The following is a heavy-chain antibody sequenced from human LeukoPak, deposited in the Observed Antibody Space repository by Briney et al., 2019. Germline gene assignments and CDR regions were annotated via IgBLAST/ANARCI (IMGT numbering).Heavy chain of an antibody. V-gene: IGHV4-30-4*01. J-gene: IGHJ3*02. D-gene: IGHD4-4*01. CDR2: IYYSGST. Sequence: PSETLSLTCTVSGGSISSGDYYWSWIRQPPGKGLEWIGYIYYSGSTNYNPSLKSRVTISVDTSKNQFSLKLSSVTAADTAVYYCARLRQYAPPQTPKNYSNYLGRQRPNDAFDIWGQGTMVTVSS. CDR1: GGSISSGDYY. CDR3: ARLRQYAPPQTPKNYSNYLGRQRPNDAFDI.